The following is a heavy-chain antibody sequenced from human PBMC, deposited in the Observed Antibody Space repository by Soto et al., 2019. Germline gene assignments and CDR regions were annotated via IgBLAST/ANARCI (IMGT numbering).Heavy chain of an antibody. CDR1: GFTFISYA. Sequence: GGSLRLSCAASGFTFISYAMSWVRQAPWKGLEWVSAISGSGGSTYYADSVKGRFTISRDNSKNTLYLQMNSLRAEDTAVYYCAKEENSSGYYYVRGAVDYWGQGTLVTVSS. CDR3: AKEENSSGYYYVRGAVDY. V-gene: IGHV3-23*01. J-gene: IGHJ4*02. CDR2: ISGSGGST. D-gene: IGHD3-22*01.